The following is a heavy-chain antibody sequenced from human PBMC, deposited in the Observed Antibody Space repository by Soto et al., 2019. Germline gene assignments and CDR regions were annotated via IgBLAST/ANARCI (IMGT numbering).Heavy chain of an antibody. V-gene: IGHV3-30*18. J-gene: IGHJ3*02. Sequence: GGSLRLSCAASGFTFSSYGMHWVRQAPGKGLEWVAVISYDGSNKYYADSVKGRFTISRDNSKNTLYLQMNSLRAEDTAVYYCAKVWYDYIWGSYPEGNAFDIWGQGTMVTVSS. CDR1: GFTFSSYG. CDR2: ISYDGSNK. D-gene: IGHD3-16*02. CDR3: AKVWYDYIWGSYPEGNAFDI.